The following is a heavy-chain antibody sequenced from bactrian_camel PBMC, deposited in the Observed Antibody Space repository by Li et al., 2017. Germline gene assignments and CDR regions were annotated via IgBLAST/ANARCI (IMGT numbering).Heavy chain of an antibody. J-gene: IGHJ4*01. V-gene: IGHV3S53*01. CDR2: IHTDGTT. Sequence: HVQLVESGGGSVQAGGSLRLSCAASGYRYSRDCMGWFRQAPGKEREKVATIHTDGTTSYADFVKGRFTISKDNAKNTLYLQMDALKPEDTALYSCAAGGYGIGGGCRYSHWGQGTQVTVS. CDR3: AAGGYGIGGGCRYSH. D-gene: IGHD3*01. CDR1: GYRYSRDC.